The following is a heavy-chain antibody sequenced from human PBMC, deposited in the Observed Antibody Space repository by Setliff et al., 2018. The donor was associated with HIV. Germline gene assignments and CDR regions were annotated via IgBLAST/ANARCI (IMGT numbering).Heavy chain of an antibody. CDR2: IHQSGTA. J-gene: IGHJ4*01. Sequence: SETLSLTCAVSSVSVNNDDDYWGWIRQPPGKGLEWIAIIHQSGTAHKRPSLKSRVTISVDTSENLFSLKLSGVTAADTAIYYCARQVGEGKWYLDSWGHGTLVTVSS. V-gene: IGHV4-39*01. D-gene: IGHD1-26*01. CDR3: ARQVGEGKWYLDS. CDR1: SVSVNNDDDY.